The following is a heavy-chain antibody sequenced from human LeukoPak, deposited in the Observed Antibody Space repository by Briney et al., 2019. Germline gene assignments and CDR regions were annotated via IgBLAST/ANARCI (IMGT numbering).Heavy chain of an antibody. D-gene: IGHD3-16*01. V-gene: IGHV3-43*02. CDR2: ISGDGGFT. CDR3: ASGGTDY. CDR1: GFTFNDYV. Sequence: GGSLRLSCAASGFTFNDYVMHWLRQAPGKGLEWVSLISGDGGFTYYADSVKGRFTISRDNTKNALYLQMNSLRTEDTALYYCASGGTDYWGQGTLVTVSS. J-gene: IGHJ4*02.